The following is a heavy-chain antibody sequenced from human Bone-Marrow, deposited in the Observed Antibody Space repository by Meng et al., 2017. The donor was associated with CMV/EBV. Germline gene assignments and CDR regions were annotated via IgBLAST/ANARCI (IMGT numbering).Heavy chain of an antibody. CDR1: GFTFSDYY. D-gene: IGHD5-18*01. V-gene: IGHV3-11*01. J-gene: IGHJ4*02. CDR3: ARATLTGYSYGYGY. CDR2: ISSSGSTI. Sequence: GESLKISCAASGFTFSDYYMSWIRQAPGKGLEWVSYISSSGSTIYSADSVQGRFTLSRDNAKNSLYLQMNSLRAEDTAVYYCARATLTGYSYGYGYWGQGTLVTVSS.